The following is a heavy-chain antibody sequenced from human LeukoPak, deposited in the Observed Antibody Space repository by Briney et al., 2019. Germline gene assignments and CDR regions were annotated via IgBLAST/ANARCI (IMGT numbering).Heavy chain of an antibody. D-gene: IGHD6-19*01. CDR2: IYYSGST. V-gene: IGHV4-39*01. CDR1: GGSISSSSYY. CDR3: ARLAYSSGRIDY. Sequence: SETLSLTCTVSGGSISSSSYYWGWIRQPPGKGLEWIGSIYYSGSTYYNPSLKSRVTISVDTSKNQFSLKLSSVTAADTAVYYCARLAYSSGRIDYWGQGTLVTVSS. J-gene: IGHJ4*02.